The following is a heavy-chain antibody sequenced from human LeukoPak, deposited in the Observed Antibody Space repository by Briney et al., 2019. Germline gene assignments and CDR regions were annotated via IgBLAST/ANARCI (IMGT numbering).Heavy chain of an antibody. D-gene: IGHD3-22*01. CDR1: GYTFTSYA. CDR2: MNPNSGNT. CDR3: ARAIEYYYDSSGYWFDP. V-gene: IGHV1-8*02. J-gene: IGHJ5*02. Sequence: ASVKVSCKASGYTFTSYAMHWVRQAPGQRLEWMGWMNPNSGNTGYAQKFQGRVTMTRNTSISTAYMELSSLRSEDTAVYYCARAIEYYYDSSGYWFDPWGQGTLVTVSS.